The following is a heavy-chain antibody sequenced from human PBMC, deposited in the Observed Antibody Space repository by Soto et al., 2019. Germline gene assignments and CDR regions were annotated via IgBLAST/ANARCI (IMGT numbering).Heavy chain of an antibody. Sequence: QVQLQQWGAGLLKPSETLSLTCAVYGGSFSGYYWSWIRQPPGKGLEWIGEINHSGSTNYNPSLTSRVTISVDTSKNQFSLKLSSVTAADTAVYYCARVPSLAVPGHSDYWGQGTLVTVSS. J-gene: IGHJ4*02. CDR1: GGSFSGYY. D-gene: IGHD2-15*01. CDR3: ARVPSLAVPGHSDY. V-gene: IGHV4-34*01. CDR2: INHSGST.